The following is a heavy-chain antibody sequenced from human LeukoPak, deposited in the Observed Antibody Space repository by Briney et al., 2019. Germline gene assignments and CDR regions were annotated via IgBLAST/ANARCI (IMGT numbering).Heavy chain of an antibody. Sequence: SETLSLTCAVYGGSFSGYYWRWIRQPPGKGLEGRGEINHSGSTNYNPSLKSRVTISVDTSKSQFSLNLSSVTAADTAVYYCARAEMSSCTNGVCYNRGYYYGMDVWGQGTTVTVSS. D-gene: IGHD2-8*01. V-gene: IGHV4-34*01. CDR2: INHSGST. CDR1: GGSFSGYY. J-gene: IGHJ6*02. CDR3: ARAEMSSCTNGVCYNRGYYYGMDV.